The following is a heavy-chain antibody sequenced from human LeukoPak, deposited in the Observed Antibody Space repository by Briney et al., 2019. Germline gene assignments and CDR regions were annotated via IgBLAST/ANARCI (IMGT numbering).Heavy chain of an antibody. CDR2: ITDSGVST. J-gene: IGHJ4*01. V-gene: IGHV3-23*01. CDR3: AKMTDARGRYGSGSH. CDR1: VLTFNNFA. D-gene: IGHD3-10*01. Sequence: GGSLRLSCAASVLTFNNFAMSWVRQAPGEGLEGVSSITDSGVSTFYADSLSGRFTITRDNSKNTLYLQMKSARGADTATYYCAKMTDARGRYGSGSHWGQGTLVAVSS.